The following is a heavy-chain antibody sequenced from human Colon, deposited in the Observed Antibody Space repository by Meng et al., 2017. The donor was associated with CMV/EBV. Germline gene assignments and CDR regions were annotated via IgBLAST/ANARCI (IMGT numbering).Heavy chain of an antibody. CDR2: IWYDGSNK. V-gene: IGHV3-33*06. Sequence: FNFSDVGMDWVRQAPGKGLEWVTVIWYDGSNKYYADSVKGRFTISRDNSKNTLYLQMNSLRAEDTAVYYCAKSGLGYCSSTSCLFDYWGQGTLVTVSS. J-gene: IGHJ4*02. CDR1: FNFSDVG. CDR3: AKSGLGYCSSTSCLFDY. D-gene: IGHD2-2*01.